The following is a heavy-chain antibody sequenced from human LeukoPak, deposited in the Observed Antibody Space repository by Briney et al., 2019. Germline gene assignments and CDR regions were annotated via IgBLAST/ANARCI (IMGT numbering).Heavy chain of an antibody. D-gene: IGHD2-2*01. CDR1: GYTFTSYY. V-gene: IGHV1-46*01. Sequence: ASVKVSCKASGYTFTSYYMHWVRQAPGQGLEWMGIINPSGGSTSYAQKFQGRVTMTRDTSTSTVYMELSSLRSEDTAVYYCARATSPVVVVPAAISYTLYYWGQGTLVTVSS. CDR3: ARATSPVVVVPAAISYTLYY. J-gene: IGHJ4*02. CDR2: INPSGGST.